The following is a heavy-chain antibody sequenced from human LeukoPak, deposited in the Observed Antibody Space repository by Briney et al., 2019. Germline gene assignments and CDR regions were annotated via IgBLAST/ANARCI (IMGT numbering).Heavy chain of an antibody. CDR1: GYSFPTYW. D-gene: IGHD4-23*01. CDR3: ARHTTVGGSLRFDY. CDR2: IYPGDSDT. J-gene: IGHJ4*02. Sequence: GESLKISCEGSGYSFPTYWVAWVRQMPGKGLEWMGIIYPGDSDTRYSQSFQGQVTISADKSITTAYLQWSSLKASDTAMYYCARHTTVGGSLRFDYWGQGTLVSVSS. V-gene: IGHV5-51*01.